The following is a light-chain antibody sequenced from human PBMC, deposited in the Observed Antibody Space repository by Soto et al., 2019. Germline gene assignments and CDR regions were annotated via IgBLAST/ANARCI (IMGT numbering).Light chain of an antibody. CDR1: QDINSW. J-gene: IGKJ4*01. CDR3: QQGKSFPLT. CDR2: TAS. V-gene: IGKV1-12*01. Sequence: DIQMPPSPSSVSASVGDRVTITCRASQDINSWLAWYQQKPGLAPKLLIYTASRLQGGVPSRFSGSRSGTDFTLTISSLQPEDLATYYCQQGKSFPLTFGGGTKVDIK.